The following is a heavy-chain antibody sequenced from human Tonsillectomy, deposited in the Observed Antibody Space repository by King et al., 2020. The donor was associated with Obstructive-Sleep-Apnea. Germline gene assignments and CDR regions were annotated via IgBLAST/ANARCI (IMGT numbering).Heavy chain of an antibody. Sequence: VQLVESGGGLVQPGGSLRLSCAASGFTFSNYWMSWVRQAPGKGLEWVANIKEDGSEKYYVDSVKGRFTISRDNAKKSLYLQMNSLRAEDTAVYYCASPGVRGVNFCCAFDIWGQGTRVTVSS. CDR3: ASPGVRGVNFCCAFDI. J-gene: IGHJ3*02. V-gene: IGHV3-7*03. CDR1: GFTFSNYW. CDR2: IKEDGSEK. D-gene: IGHD3-10*01.